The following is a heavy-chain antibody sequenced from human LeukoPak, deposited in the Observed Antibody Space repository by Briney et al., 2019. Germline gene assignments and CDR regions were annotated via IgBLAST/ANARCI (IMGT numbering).Heavy chain of an antibody. V-gene: IGHV3-23*01. CDR1: GFTLSSYA. D-gene: IGHD5-12*01. Sequence: GGSLRLSCAASGFTLSSYAMSWVRQGPGKGLEWVSAISVSGNTYHADSVKGRFTISRDNSKNTLYLQMNSLRAEDTAVYYCAKDRVATFADASDIWGQGTMVTVSS. CDR3: AKDRVATFADASDI. J-gene: IGHJ3*02. CDR2: ISVSGNT.